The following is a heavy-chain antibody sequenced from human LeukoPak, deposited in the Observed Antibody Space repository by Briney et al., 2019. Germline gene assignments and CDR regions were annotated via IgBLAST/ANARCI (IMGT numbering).Heavy chain of an antibody. CDR3: ARDYGGIVVVPAAIQGYNWFDP. Sequence: YYWSWIRQPAGKGLEWIGRIYTSGSTNYNPSLKSRVTMSVDTSKNQFSLKLSSVTAADTAVYYCARDYGGIVVVPAAIQGYNWFDPWGQGTLVTVSS. V-gene: IGHV4-4*07. CDR2: IYTSGST. J-gene: IGHJ5*02. D-gene: IGHD2-2*02. CDR1: YY.